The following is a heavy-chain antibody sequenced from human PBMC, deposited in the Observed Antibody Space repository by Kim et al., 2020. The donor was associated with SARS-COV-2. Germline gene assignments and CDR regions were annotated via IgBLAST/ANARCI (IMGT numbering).Heavy chain of an antibody. J-gene: IGHJ4*02. D-gene: IGHD3-22*01. Sequence: GGSLRLSCAASGFTFSNYAMSWVRQAPGKGLEWVSSISGSGGSTYYADSVKGRFTISRDNSKNTLYLQMNSLGAEDTAVYYCAKDSSGSILFFDYWGQGTLVTVSS. CDR3: AKDSSGSILFFDY. V-gene: IGHV3-23*01. CDR1: GFTFSNYA. CDR2: ISGSGGST.